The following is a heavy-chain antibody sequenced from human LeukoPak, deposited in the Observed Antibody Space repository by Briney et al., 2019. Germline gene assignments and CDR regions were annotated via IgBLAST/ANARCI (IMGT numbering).Heavy chain of an antibody. J-gene: IGHJ4*02. D-gene: IGHD6-19*01. CDR3: ARDLGYSSGWYEGGHFDY. Sequence: SETLSLTCTVSGGSISSSSYYWGWIRHPPGKGLEWVGSIYYSGRTYYNPSFKSRVTISVDTSKHQFSLKLSSVTAADTAVYYCARDLGYSSGWYEGGHFDYWGQGTLVTVSS. V-gene: IGHV4-39*02. CDR2: IYYSGRT. CDR1: GGSISSSSYY.